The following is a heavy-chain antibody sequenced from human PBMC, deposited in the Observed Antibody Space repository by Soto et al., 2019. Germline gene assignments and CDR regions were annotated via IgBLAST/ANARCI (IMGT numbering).Heavy chain of an antibody. D-gene: IGHD3-22*01. CDR2: ISAYNGNT. CDR3: ASPYQYDSRAYLGAFDI. J-gene: IGHJ3*02. Sequence: ASVKVSCKASGYSFSSYGISWVRQAPGQGLEWMGWISAYNGNTNYAQKFQGRVTMTTDTSTSTAYMEVRSLRSEDTAVYYCASPYQYDSRAYLGAFDIWGQGTMVTVSS. V-gene: IGHV1-18*01. CDR1: GYSFSSYG.